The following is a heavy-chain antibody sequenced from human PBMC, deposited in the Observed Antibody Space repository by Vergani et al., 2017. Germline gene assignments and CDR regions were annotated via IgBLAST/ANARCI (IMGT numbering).Heavy chain of an antibody. D-gene: IGHD6-13*01. CDR1: GGSFSGYS. Sequence: QVQLQQWGAGLLKPSETLSLTCAVYGGSFSGYSWSWIRQPPGKGLEWIGYIYHSGSTYYKPSLKSRVTISVDRSKNQFSLNLSSVTAADTAVYYCARVKGIAAAGSVYYYYYMDVWGKGTTVTVSS. CDR3: ARVKGIAAAGSVYYYYYMDV. J-gene: IGHJ6*03. CDR2: IYHSGST. V-gene: IGHV4-34*01.